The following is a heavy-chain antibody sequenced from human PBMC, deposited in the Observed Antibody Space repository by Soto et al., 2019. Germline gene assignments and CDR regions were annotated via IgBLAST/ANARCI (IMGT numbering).Heavy chain of an antibody. CDR1: GYTFTNFG. CDR2: ISAYNGNT. D-gene: IGHD6-19*01. CDR3: VRGGAVPGNPPFDY. Sequence: QVQLVQSGAEVKKPGASVKVSCKASGYTFTNFGVTWVRQAPGQGLEWMGWISAYNGNTNYAQKLQDRVTMTTDTSTSTAYMELTSLTSDDMAVYFCVRGGAVPGNPPFDYWGQGTLVTVSS. J-gene: IGHJ4*02. V-gene: IGHV1-18*03.